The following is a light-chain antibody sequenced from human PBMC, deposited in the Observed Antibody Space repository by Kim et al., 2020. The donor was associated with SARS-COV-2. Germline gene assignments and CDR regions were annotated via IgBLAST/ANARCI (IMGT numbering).Light chain of an antibody. Sequence: ATINCKSSQSVLHSSNNKNHLGWYQQQPGQPPKLLIYWASTRESGVPDRFGGSGSGTDFTLTISSLQAEDVAVYYCQQYYSPPLTFGGGTKVDIK. J-gene: IGKJ4*01. CDR2: WAS. CDR3: QQYYSPPLT. V-gene: IGKV4-1*01. CDR1: QSVLHSSNNKNH.